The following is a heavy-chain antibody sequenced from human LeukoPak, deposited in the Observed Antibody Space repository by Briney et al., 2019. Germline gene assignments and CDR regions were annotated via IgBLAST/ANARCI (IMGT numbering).Heavy chain of an antibody. CDR3: ARRNKPYYDSSGYPPFDR. J-gene: IGHJ5*02. V-gene: IGHV3-11*01. D-gene: IGHD3-22*01. CDR2: ISSSGSTI. Sequence: GGSLRLSCAASGFTFSDYYMSWIRQAPGKGLEWVSYISSSGSTIYYADSVKGRFTISRDNAKNSLYLQMNSLRAEDTAVYYCARRNKPYYDSSGYPPFDRWGQGTLVTVSS. CDR1: GFTFSDYY.